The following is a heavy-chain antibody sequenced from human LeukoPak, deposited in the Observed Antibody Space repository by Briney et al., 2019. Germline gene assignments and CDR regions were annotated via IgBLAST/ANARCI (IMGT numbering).Heavy chain of an antibody. D-gene: IGHD2-2*01. Sequence: SDTLSLTCTVSGGSISSYYWSWIRQPPGKGLEWIGYIYYSGSTNYSPSLKSRVTISVDTSKNQFSLKLSSVTAADTAVYYCARRDQGYFDYWGQGTLVTVSS. CDR1: GGSISSYY. J-gene: IGHJ4*02. CDR3: ARRDQGYFDY. V-gene: IGHV4-59*08. CDR2: IYYSGST.